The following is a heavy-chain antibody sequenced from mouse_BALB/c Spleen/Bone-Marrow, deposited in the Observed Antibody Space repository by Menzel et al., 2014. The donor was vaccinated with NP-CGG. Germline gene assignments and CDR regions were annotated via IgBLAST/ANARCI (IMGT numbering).Heavy chain of an antibody. CDR3: DRYYYGSSLFAY. D-gene: IGHD1-1*01. Sequence: VQLQQPGAELMKPGASVKLSCTASGFNIKDTYMYWVKQRPEQGLEWIGRIDPANGNAKYDPKFQDKATITADTSSNTAYLPLSSLTSEDTAVYYCDRYYYGSSLFAYWGQGTLVTVSA. V-gene: IGHV14-3*02. J-gene: IGHJ3*01. CDR1: GFNIKDTY. CDR2: IDPANGNA.